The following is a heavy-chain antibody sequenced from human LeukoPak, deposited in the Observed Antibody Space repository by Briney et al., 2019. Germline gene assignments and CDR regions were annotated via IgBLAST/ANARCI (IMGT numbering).Heavy chain of an antibody. V-gene: IGHV3-9*03. J-gene: IGHJ4*02. CDR1: GFTFSSYG. D-gene: IGHD6-6*01. CDR3: VKDSGYSSSSGFDY. Sequence: PGGTLRLSCAASGFTFSSYGMSWVRQAPGKGLEWVSGISWNSGSIGYADSVKGRFTISRDNAKNSLYLQMNSLRVEDMALYYCVKDSGYSSSSGFDYWGQGTLVTVSS. CDR2: ISWNSGSI.